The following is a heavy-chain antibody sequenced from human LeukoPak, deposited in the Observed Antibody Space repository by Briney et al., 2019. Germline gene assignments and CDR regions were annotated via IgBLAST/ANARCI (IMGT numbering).Heavy chain of an antibody. J-gene: IGHJ6*03. CDR1: GFTFSNYW. V-gene: IGHV3-48*01. D-gene: IGHD2-21*01. Sequence: GGSLRLSCAASGFTFSNYWMSWVRQAPGKGLEWVSYISSSSSTIYYADSAKGRFTISRDNAKNSLYLQMNSLRAEDTAVYYCARSHPLCIGHCYMDVWGKGTTVTVSS. CDR2: ISSSSSTI. CDR3: ARSHPLCIGHCYMDV.